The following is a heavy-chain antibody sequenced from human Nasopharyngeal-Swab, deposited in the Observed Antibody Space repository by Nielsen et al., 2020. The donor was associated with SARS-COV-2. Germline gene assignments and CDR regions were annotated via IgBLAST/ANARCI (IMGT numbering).Heavy chain of an antibody. Sequence: WIRQPPGKGLEWVSYISSSGSTIYYADSVKGRFTISRDNAKNSLYLQMNSLRAEDTAVYYCAIDSSGYFDYWGQGTLVTASS. D-gene: IGHD3-22*01. CDR3: AIDSSGYFDY. J-gene: IGHJ4*02. CDR2: ISSSGSTI. V-gene: IGHV3-48*03.